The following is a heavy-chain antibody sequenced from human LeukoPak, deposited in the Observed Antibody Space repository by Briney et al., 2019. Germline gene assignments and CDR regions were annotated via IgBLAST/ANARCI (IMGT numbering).Heavy chain of an antibody. J-gene: IGHJ4*02. CDR2: IKQDGSKI. Sequence: GGSLRLSCTASGFTFSDYWMTWVRQAPGKGPEWVANIKQDGSKIYYVDSVRGRFTISRDNAKNSLFLQMNGLRAEDTAVYYCARRGGSSSRRSSIDYWGQGTLVTVSS. CDR3: ARRGGSSSRRSSIDY. V-gene: IGHV3-7*01. D-gene: IGHD6-6*01. CDR1: GFTFSDYW.